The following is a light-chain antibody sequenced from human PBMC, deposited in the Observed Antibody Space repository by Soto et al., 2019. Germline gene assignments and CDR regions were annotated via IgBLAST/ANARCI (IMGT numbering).Light chain of an antibody. J-gene: IGKJ2*01. V-gene: IGKV3-20*01. CDR1: QTIANNF. CDR3: QQYDSSYT. CDR2: GAS. Sequence: EIVLTQSPGTVSSSPGESVTLSCRASQTIANNFLAWYQHRPGQAPRVVGYGASSRATGIPDRFSGSGSGTEFTLTISRLEPEDFAVYYCQQYDSSYTFGQGTKLE.